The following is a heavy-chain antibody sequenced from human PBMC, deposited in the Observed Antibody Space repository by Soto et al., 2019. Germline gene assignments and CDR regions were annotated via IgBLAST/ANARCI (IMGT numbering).Heavy chain of an antibody. V-gene: IGHV3-30*18. D-gene: IGHD1-26*01. CDR2: ISYDGSNK. CDR3: AKDLGSGPPGY. Sequence: GGSLRLSCAASGFTFSSYGMHWVRQAPGKGLEWVAVISYDGSNKYYADSVKGRFTISRDNSKNTLYLQMNSLRAEDTAVYYCAKDLGSGPPGYWGQGTLVTVSS. CDR1: GFTFSSYG. J-gene: IGHJ4*02.